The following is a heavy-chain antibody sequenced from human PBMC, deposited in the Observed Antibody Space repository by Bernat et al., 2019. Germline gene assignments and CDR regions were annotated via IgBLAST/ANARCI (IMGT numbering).Heavy chain of an antibody. J-gene: IGHJ3*02. Sequence: EVQLVQSGAEVKKPGESLKVSCKGSGYSFTSYWIGWVRQMPGKGLEWMGIIYPVDSDTMYSPSFQGRVTISVDKSISTAYLQWSSLKASDTAMYYCASGYCSDRRAFDIWGQGTMVTVS. CDR1: GYSFTSYW. V-gene: IGHV5-51*01. D-gene: IGHD2-15*01. CDR2: IYPVDSDT. CDR3: ASGYCSDRRAFDI.